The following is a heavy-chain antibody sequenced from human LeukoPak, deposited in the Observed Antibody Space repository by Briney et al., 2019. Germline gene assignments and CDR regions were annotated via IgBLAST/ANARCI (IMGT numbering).Heavy chain of an antibody. Sequence: ETLSLXCAVQGGSFSGYYWSWHRQPPGKGLEWIGYIYYSGSTNYNPSLKSRVTISVDTSKNEFVLKLRSMAAGGGAGYYCXXXXXXXXXXXFSSSSRGVIPYYFDYWGQGTLVTVSS. J-gene: IGHJ4*02. D-gene: IGHD6-6*01. CDR3: XXXXXXXXXXXFSSSSRGVIPYYFDY. V-gene: IGHV4-59*01. CDR1: GGSFSGYY. CDR2: IYYSGST.